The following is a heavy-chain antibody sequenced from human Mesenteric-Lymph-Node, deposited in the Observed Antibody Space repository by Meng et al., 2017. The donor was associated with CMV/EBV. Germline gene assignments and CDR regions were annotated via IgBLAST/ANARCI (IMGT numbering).Heavy chain of an antibody. V-gene: IGHV1-2*05. CDR1: GYTCTGYY. CDR2: INPNSGGT. CDR3: ARDLARF. J-gene: IGHJ4*02. Sequence: QVQRVQSGAELKKPGASVKVACKASGYTCTGYYMHGVRQAPGQGLEWMGRINPNSGGTNYAQKVQGRVTMTRDTTISTAYMELSRLRSDDTDVYYCARDLARFWGQGTLVTVSS.